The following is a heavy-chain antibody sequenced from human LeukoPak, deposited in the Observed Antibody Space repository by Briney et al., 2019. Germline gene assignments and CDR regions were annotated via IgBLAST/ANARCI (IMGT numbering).Heavy chain of an antibody. CDR3: ARQVGTLVDP. Sequence: SETLSLTCNVSGGSISSYYWSWIRQSPGKGLEWIGYVYYSGTTNYNPSLQSRVTISVDTSKNQFSLRLTSVTAEDTAIYYCARQVGTLVDPRGQGTLVTVSS. D-gene: IGHD1-26*01. V-gene: IGHV4-59*08. CDR2: VYYSGTT. CDR1: GGSISSYY. J-gene: IGHJ5*02.